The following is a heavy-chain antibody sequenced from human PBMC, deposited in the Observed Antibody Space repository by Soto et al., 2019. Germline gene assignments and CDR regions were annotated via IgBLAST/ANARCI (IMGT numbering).Heavy chain of an antibody. Sequence: QVQLVESGGGVVQPGGSLRLTCVASGFTFGSHGMHWVRQAPGKGLEWVAVISYDETNEYYEDSVKGRFTISRDNSKSTLYLQMNRLRPEDTAVYKCAKDLRTTISDYGMDVWGQGTTVTVSS. J-gene: IGHJ6*02. CDR3: AKDLRTTISDYGMDV. CDR2: ISYDETNE. V-gene: IGHV3-30*18. CDR1: GFTFGSHG. D-gene: IGHD2-21*01.